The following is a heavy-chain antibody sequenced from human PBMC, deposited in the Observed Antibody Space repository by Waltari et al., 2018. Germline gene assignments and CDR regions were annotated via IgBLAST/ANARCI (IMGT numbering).Heavy chain of an antibody. CDR2: IYTSGST. V-gene: IGHV4-4*07. D-gene: IGHD4-17*01. CDR3: ARASPRLRYGDRNYDWYFDL. Sequence: QVQLHESGPGLVQPSETLSLTCTVSGGSISSYYCSCIRPPAGTGLEWIGRIYTSGSTNYNPSLKSRVTMSVDTSKNQFSLKLSSVTAADTAVYYCARASPRLRYGDRNYDWYFDLWGRGTLVTVS. CDR1: GGSISSYY. J-gene: IGHJ2*01.